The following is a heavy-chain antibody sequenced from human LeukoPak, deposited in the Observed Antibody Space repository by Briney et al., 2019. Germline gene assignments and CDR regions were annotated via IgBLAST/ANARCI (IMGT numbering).Heavy chain of an antibody. D-gene: IGHD5-18*01. CDR3: ARGARQREWIQVWLGGYYYMDV. J-gene: IGHJ6*03. CDR1: GYTFTSYG. Sequence: ASVKVSCKASGYTFTSYGISWVRQAPGQGLEWMGWISAYNGNTNYAQKLQGRVTMTTDTSTSTAYMELRSLRSDDTAVYYCARGARQREWIQVWLGGYYYMDVWDKGTTVTVSS. CDR2: ISAYNGNT. V-gene: IGHV1-18*01.